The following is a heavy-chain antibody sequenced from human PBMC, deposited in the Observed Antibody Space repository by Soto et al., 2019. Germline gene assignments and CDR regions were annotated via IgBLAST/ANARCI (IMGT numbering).Heavy chain of an antibody. Sequence: EVQLVESGGGLVQPGGSLRLSCAVSGFIFSDYWLTWVRQAPGKGLEWVATISPEGSEKYYVDSLKGRFTITRDNAKNSLYLQMTSLRAADTALDYCARARIDYWGRGTLITVSS. V-gene: IGHV3-7*03. CDR1: GFIFSDYW. J-gene: IGHJ4*02. CDR3: ARARIDY. CDR2: ISPEGSEK.